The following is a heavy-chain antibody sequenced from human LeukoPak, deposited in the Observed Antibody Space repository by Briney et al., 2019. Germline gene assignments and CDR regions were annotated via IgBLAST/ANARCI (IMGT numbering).Heavy chain of an antibody. CDR3: ARGRKAMVRGVISYGMDV. D-gene: IGHD3-10*01. CDR2: IIPIFGTA. CDR1: GGTFSRYA. J-gene: IGHJ6*02. Sequence: SVKVSCKASGGTFSRYAISWVRQSPGQGLEWMGGIIPIFGTANYAQKFQGRVTITADESTSTAYMELSSLRSEDTAVYYCARGRKAMVRGVISYGMDVWGQGTTVTVSS. V-gene: IGHV1-69*13.